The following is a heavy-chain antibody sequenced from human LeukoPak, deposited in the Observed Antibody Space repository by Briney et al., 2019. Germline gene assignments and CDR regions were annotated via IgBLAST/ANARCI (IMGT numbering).Heavy chain of an antibody. CDR3: ARGSDWRWLQGTHFDY. D-gene: IGHD5-24*01. V-gene: IGHV3-48*03. Sequence: GGSLRLSCAASGFTFSSYEMNWVRQAPGKGLEWVSYISCSGSTIYYADSVKGRFTISRDNAKNSLYLQMNSLRAEDTAVYYCARGSDWRWLQGTHFDYWGQGTLVTVSS. CDR1: GFTFSSYE. CDR2: ISCSGSTI. J-gene: IGHJ4*02.